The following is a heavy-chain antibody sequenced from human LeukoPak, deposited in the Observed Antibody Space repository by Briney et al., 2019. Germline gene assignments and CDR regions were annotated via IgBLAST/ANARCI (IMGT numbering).Heavy chain of an antibody. D-gene: IGHD1-26*01. Sequence: SVKVSCKASGGTFSSYAISWVRQAPGQGLEWMGGIIPIFGTANYAQKFQGRVTITADESTSTAYMELTSLRSEDTAVYYCAGEGMGATYFDYWGQGTLVTVSS. J-gene: IGHJ4*02. CDR1: GGTFSSYA. CDR3: AGEGMGATYFDY. CDR2: IIPIFGTA. V-gene: IGHV1-69*13.